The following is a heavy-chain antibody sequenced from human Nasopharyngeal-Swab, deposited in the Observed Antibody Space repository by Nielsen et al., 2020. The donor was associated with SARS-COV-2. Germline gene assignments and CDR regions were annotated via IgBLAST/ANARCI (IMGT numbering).Heavy chain of an antibody. CDR1: GFSITTYG. CDR2: ISELDTGI. Sequence: GGSLRLSCAASGFSITTYGMTWVRQAPGKGLEWISGISELDTGIYYEDSVWGRFTISRDTSKNTVYLQMNTLRADDTALYFCTRGLTGHIVQWNPSPYWGQGTLVTVSS. CDR3: TRGLTGHIVQWNPSPY. V-gene: IGHV3-23*01. J-gene: IGHJ4*02. D-gene: IGHD1-14*01.